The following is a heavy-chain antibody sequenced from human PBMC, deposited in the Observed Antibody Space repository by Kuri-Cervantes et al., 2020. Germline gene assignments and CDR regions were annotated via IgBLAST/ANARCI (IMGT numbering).Heavy chain of an antibody. V-gene: IGHV1-18*01. CDR2: ISAYNGKT. J-gene: IGHJ4*02. CDR1: GYTFTSYG. Sequence: ASVKVSCKASGYTFTSYGISWVRQAPGQGLEWMGWISAYNGKTKYSQNFQDRVTITRDTSASTAYMELSSLRSEDTAVYYCARKTTYGSSWNFDYWGQGTLVTVSS. D-gene: IGHD6-13*01. CDR3: ARKTTYGSSWNFDY.